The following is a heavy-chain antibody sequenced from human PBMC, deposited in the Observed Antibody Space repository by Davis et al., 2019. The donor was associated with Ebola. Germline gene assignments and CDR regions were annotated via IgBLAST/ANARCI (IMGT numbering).Heavy chain of an antibody. V-gene: IGHV4-38-2*02. CDR3: ARGVYSNYVYYFDY. D-gene: IGHD4-11*01. CDR2: IYHSGST. CDR1: GYSISSGYY. Sequence: PSETLSLTCTVSGYSISSGYYWGWIRQPPGKGLEWIGSIYHSGSTYYNPSLKSRVTISVDTSKNQFSLKLSSVTAADTAVYYCARGVYSNYVYYFDYWGQGTLVTVSS. J-gene: IGHJ4*02.